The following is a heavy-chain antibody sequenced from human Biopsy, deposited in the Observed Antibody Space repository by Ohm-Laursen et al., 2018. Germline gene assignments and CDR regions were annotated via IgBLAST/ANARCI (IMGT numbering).Heavy chain of an antibody. Sequence: SVKVSCKAPGGTFRNYGVNWVRQAPGQGLEGLGGNIPFFGTGNYAQKFQDRVTVSADTSTSTATMELRSLRSDDTAVYYCATKLTGYFHHWGQGTLVIVSS. CDR2: NIPFFGTG. CDR1: GGTFRNYG. V-gene: IGHV1-69*06. D-gene: IGHD3-9*01. J-gene: IGHJ1*01. CDR3: ATKLTGYFHH.